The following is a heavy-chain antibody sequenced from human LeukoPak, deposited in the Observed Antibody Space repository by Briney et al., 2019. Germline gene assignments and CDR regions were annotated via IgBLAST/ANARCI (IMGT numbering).Heavy chain of an antibody. D-gene: IGHD3-3*01. V-gene: IGHV3-48*01. J-gene: IGHJ4*02. Sequence: GGSLRLSCAASGFAISDYSMNWVRQVPGKGLEWVSYISSSSNKVYYADSVKGRFTISRDNAKNSLYLQMNSLRAEDTAVYYCARDLGVYYDFWSGSDNWGQGTLVTVSS. CDR2: ISSSSNKV. CDR1: GFAISDYS. CDR3: ARDLGVYYDFWSGSDN.